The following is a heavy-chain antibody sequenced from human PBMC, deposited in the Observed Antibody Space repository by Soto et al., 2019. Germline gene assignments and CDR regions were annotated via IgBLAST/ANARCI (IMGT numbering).Heavy chain of an antibody. D-gene: IGHD6-13*01. CDR2: IFSNDEK. CDR1: GFSLSNARMG. V-gene: IGHV2-26*01. Sequence: QVTLKESGPVLVKPTETLTLTCTVSGFSLSNARMGVSWIRQPPGKALEWLAHIFSNDEKSYSTSLKSRLTISEDTSKSQVVLTMTNMDPVDTATYYCARTRDGSSWYRAYDYWGQGTLVTVSS. J-gene: IGHJ4*02. CDR3: ARTRDGSSWYRAYDY.